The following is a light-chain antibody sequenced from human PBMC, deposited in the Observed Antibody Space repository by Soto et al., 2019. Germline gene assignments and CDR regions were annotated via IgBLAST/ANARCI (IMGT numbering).Light chain of an antibody. V-gene: IGLV4-69*01. J-gene: IGLJ2*01. CDR3: QTWGTGMQV. CDR1: SGHSNYA. Sequence: QLVLTQSPSASASLGASVKLTCTLSSGHSNYAIAWHQQQPEKGPRYLMKLNSDGSHSKGDGIPDRFSGSSSGAERYLTISILQSEDDADYCGQTWGTGMQVFGGGTKVTVL. CDR2: LNSDGSH.